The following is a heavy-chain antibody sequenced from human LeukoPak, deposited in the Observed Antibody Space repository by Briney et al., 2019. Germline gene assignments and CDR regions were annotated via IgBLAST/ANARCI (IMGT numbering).Heavy chain of an antibody. J-gene: IGHJ5*02. V-gene: IGHV3-7*01. D-gene: IGHD1-14*01. CDR3: ARGVSGEP. CDR2: IKLDGSEK. Sequence: GGSLRLSCAASGFTFSSNWMSWVRQAPGKGLEWVANIKLDGSEKYYVDSVKGRFTISRDNAKNSLYLQMNSLRAEDTAVYYCARGVSGEPWGQGTLVTVSS. CDR1: GFTFSSNW.